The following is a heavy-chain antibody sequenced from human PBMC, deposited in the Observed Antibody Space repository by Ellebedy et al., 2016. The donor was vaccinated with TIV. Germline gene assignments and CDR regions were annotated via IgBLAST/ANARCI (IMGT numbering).Heavy chain of an antibody. J-gene: IGHJ5*02. D-gene: IGHD3-9*01. CDR2: IWDDGNSK. CDR3: VREGFYDIMTGEEGHWFDP. V-gene: IGHV3-33*01. Sequence: PGGSLRLSCAASGFTFRTYVMHWVRQAPGKGLEWVSVIWDDGNSKYYEDSVKGRFTISRDNSKNTLYLQMNSLIAEDTAVYCCVREGFYDIMTGEEGHWFDPWGQGTLVTVSS. CDR1: GFTFRTYV.